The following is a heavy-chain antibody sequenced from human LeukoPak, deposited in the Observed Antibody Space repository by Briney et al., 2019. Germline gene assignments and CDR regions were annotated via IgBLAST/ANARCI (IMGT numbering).Heavy chain of an antibody. Sequence: SETLSLTCTVSGGSISSYYWSWIRQPPGKGLEWIGSIYYSGSTYYNPSLKSRVTISVDTSKNQFSLKLSSVTAADAAVYYCARGLIVVVTAPPDYWGQGTLVTVSS. J-gene: IGHJ4*02. CDR3: ARGLIVVVTAPPDY. V-gene: IGHV4-39*07. D-gene: IGHD2-21*02. CDR2: IYYSGST. CDR1: GGSISSYY.